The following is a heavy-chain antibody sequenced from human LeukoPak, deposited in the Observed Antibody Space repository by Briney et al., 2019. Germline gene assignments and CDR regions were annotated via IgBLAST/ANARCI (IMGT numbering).Heavy chain of an antibody. J-gene: IGHJ6*02. CDR1: GFTVSSNY. CDR2: IYSGGST. Sequence: GGSLRLSCAASGFTVSSNYMSWVRQAPGKGPEWVSVIYSGGSTYYADSVKGRFTISRDNSKNTLYLQMNSLRAEDTAVYYCARGPLYYYYYGMDVWGQGTTVTVSS. V-gene: IGHV3-53*01. CDR3: ARGPLYYYYYGMDV.